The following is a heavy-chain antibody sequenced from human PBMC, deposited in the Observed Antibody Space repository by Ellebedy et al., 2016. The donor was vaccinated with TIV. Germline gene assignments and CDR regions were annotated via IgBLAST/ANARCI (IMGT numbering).Heavy chain of an antibody. CDR1: GFTFSSYS. V-gene: IGHV3-21*04. CDR2: ISSSSSYI. CDR3: AKLQLPPGQPDY. J-gene: IGHJ4*02. Sequence: GGSLRLSXAASGFTFSSYSMNWVRQAPGKGLEWVSSISSSSSYIYYADSVKGRFTISRDNSKNTLYLQMNSLRAEDTAVYYCAKLQLPPGQPDYWGQGTLVTVSS. D-gene: IGHD5-24*01.